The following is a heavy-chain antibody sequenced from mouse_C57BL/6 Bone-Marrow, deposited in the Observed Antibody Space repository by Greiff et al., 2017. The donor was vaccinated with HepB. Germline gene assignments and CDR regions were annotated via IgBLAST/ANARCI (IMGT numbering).Heavy chain of an antibody. CDR1: GYTFTSYW. V-gene: IGHV1-64*01. J-gene: IGHJ2*01. CDR3: ARFYYGSSLLDY. D-gene: IGHD1-1*01. Sequence: QVQLQQPGAELVKPGASVKLSCKASGYTFTSYWMHWVKQRPGQGLEWIGMIHPNSGSTNYHEKFKSKATLTVDKSSSTAYMQLSSLTSEDSAVYYCARFYYGSSLLDYWGQGTTLTVSS. CDR2: IHPNSGST.